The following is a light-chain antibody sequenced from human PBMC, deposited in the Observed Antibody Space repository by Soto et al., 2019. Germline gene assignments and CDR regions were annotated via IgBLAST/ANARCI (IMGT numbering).Light chain of an antibody. V-gene: IGLV1-44*01. Sequence: QSVLTQPPSASGTPGQRVTISCSGSSSNIGSNSVNWYQQLPGTAPKLLMYSSNQRPSGVPDRFSGSKSGTSASLAISGLQFEDEAGYYCAAWDDSLNGVVFGGGTKLTVL. CDR1: SSNIGSNS. CDR2: SSN. J-gene: IGLJ2*01. CDR3: AAWDDSLNGVV.